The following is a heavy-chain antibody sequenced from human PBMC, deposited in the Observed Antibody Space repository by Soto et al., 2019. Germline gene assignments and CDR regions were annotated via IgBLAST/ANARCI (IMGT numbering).Heavy chain of an antibody. Sequence: SETLSLTCTVSGGSISSYYWSWIRQPPGKGLEWIGYIYYSGSTNYNPSLKSRVTISVDTSKNQFSLKLSSVTAADTAVYYCARAFRPYCSSTSCYRIYYYMDVWGKGTTVTVSS. CDR1: GGSISSYY. CDR3: ARAFRPYCSSTSCYRIYYYMDV. D-gene: IGHD2-2*01. V-gene: IGHV4-59*01. J-gene: IGHJ6*03. CDR2: IYYSGST.